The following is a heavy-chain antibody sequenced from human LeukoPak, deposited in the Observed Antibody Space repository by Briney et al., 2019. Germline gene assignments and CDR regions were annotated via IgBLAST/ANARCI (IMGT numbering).Heavy chain of an antibody. Sequence: GGSLRLSCAASGFTFSSYAMHWVRQAPGKGLEWVAVISYDGSNKYYADSVKGRFTISRDNSKNTLYLQMNSLRAEDTAVYYGARVGQVFLRIFGYWGQGTLFP. D-gene: IGHD2-15*01. J-gene: IGHJ4*02. CDR2: ISYDGSNK. CDR1: GFTFSSYA. CDR3: ARVGQVFLRIFGY. V-gene: IGHV3-30*04.